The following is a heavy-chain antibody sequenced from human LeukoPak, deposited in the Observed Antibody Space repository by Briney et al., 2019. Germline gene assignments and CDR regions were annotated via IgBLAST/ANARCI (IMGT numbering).Heavy chain of an antibody. CDR3: ARISFDSNGYDFQY. J-gene: IGHJ4*02. V-gene: IGHV1-18*04. Sequence: ASVKVSCKASGYTFNRYGITWVRQAPGQGLEWVGWISAYNDNAKYLEKLQGRVTMATETSTNTAYMELRSLRSDDTAIYYCARISFDSNGYDFQYWGQGTLVTVSP. CDR2: ISAYNDNA. D-gene: IGHD3-22*01. CDR1: GYTFNRYG.